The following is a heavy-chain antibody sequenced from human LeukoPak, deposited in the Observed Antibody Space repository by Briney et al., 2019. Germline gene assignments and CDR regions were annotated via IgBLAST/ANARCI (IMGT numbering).Heavy chain of an antibody. CDR1: GGTFSSYA. V-gene: IGHV1-69*13. CDR3: ASERDYYDSSGYGAFDI. Sequence: HRASVKVSCKASGGTFSSYAISWVRQAPGQGLEWMGGIIPIFGTANYAQKFQSRVTITADESTSTAYMELSSLRSEDTAVYYCASERDYYDSSGYGAFDIWGQGTMVTVSS. CDR2: IIPIFGTA. D-gene: IGHD3-22*01. J-gene: IGHJ3*02.